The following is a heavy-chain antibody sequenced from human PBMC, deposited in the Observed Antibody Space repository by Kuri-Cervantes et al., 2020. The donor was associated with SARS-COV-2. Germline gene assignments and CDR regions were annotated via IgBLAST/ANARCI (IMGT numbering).Heavy chain of an antibody. J-gene: IGHJ4*02. CDR1: GYTFTDYY. CDR2: INPNSGGT. D-gene: IGHD3-3*01. CDR3: ARGGKHHHILRFLGSVHFDS. V-gene: IGHV1-2*04. Sequence: ASVKVSCKASGYTFTDYYINWVRQAPGQGLEWMGWINPNSGGTNYAQRYQGWVTMTRDTSTRTAYMELSRLTSDDTAVYFCARGGKHHHILRFLGSVHFDSWGQGALVTVSS.